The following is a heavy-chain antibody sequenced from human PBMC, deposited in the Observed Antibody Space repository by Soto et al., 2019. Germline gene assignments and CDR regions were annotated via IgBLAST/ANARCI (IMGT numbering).Heavy chain of an antibody. D-gene: IGHD3-3*01. CDR1: GGTFSSYA. CDR3: ARDRAYDFWSGYYDDNYGMDV. Sequence: SVKVSCKASGGTFSSYAISWVRQAPGQGLEWMGGIIPIFGTANYAQKFQGRVTITADESTSTAYMELSSLRSEDTAVYYCARDRAYDFWSGYYDDNYGMDVWGQGTTVTVSS. CDR2: IIPIFGTA. V-gene: IGHV1-69*13. J-gene: IGHJ6*02.